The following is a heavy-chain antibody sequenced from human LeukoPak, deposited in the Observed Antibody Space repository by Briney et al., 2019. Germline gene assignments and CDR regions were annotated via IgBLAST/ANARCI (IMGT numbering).Heavy chain of an antibody. Sequence: GASVNVSCTASGYTFTSYDINWVRQAPGQGLEWMGWMNPNSGNTGYAQKFQGRVTMTRNTSISTAYMELSSLRSEDTAVYYCARFGSSSRVGYYYYMDVWGKGTTVTVSS. CDR3: ARFGSSSRVGYYYYMDV. CDR2: MNPNSGNT. D-gene: IGHD6-6*01. CDR1: GYTFTSYD. J-gene: IGHJ6*03. V-gene: IGHV1-8*01.